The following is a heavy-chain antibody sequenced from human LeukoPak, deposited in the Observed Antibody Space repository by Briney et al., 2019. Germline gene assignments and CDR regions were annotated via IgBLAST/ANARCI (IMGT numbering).Heavy chain of an antibody. CDR3: AKGDCSSTSCQRSEYFDY. CDR2: ISGRGDNT. V-gene: IGHV3-23*01. J-gene: IGHJ4*02. D-gene: IGHD2-2*01. Sequence: GGSLRLSCAASGFTFSDGGMSWVRQAPGKGLEWVSAISGRGDNTYYTDSVKGRFTISRDNSKNTLYLQMNSLRAEDTAVYYCAKGDCSSTSCQRSEYFDYWGQGTLVTVSS. CDR1: GFTFSDGG.